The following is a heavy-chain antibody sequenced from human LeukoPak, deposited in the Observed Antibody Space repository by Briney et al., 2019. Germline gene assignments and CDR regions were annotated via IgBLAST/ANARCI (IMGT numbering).Heavy chain of an antibody. D-gene: IGHD6-13*01. CDR1: GFVLSNNA. Sequence: PGGSLRLSCVASGFVLSNNAMHWFRQAPGKGLEWVSFTHHDGTYSYADSIKGRFTISRDNSRNTIYLQMNTVRLEDTAVYYCAVEVREQQYMARDQWGQGTLVIVSS. CDR2: THHDGTY. CDR3: AVEVREQQYMARDQ. J-gene: IGHJ4*02. V-gene: IGHV3-30*02.